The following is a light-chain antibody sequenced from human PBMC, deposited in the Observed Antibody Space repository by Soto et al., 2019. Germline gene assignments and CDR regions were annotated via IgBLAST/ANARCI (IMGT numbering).Light chain of an antibody. V-gene: IGLV2-8*01. CDR1: SSDIGGYNS. Sequence: QSVLTQSPSASGSPGQSVTISCTGTSSDIGGYNSVSWYQQHPGKAPKVMIYDVTKRPSGVPDRFSGSKSGNTASLTVSALQAEDEADYYCSSYTSSSLYVFGAGTKVTVL. CDR2: DVT. CDR3: SSYTSSSLYV. J-gene: IGLJ1*01.